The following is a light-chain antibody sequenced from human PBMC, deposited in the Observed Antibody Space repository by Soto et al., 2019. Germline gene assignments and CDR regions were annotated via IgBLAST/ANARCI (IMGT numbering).Light chain of an antibody. CDR1: QTISGL. CDR3: QQYENFSP. V-gene: IGKV1-5*03. J-gene: IGKJ4*02. CDR2: KTS. Sequence: DIQMTQSPSTLSASVGDRVTITCRASQTISGLLAWYQQKPGKAPKLLIYKTSSLQSGVPSRCIGRGSGTEFTLTISSLQPDDFATYYCQQYENFSPFGGGTKVEIK.